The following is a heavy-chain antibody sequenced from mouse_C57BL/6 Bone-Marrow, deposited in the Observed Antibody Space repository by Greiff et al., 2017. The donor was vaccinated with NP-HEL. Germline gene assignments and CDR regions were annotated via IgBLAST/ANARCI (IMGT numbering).Heavy chain of an antibody. CDR1: GFNIKNTY. V-gene: IGHV14-3*01. Sequence: VQLQQSVAELVRPGASVKLSCTASGFNIKNTYMHWVKQRPEQGLEWIGRIDPANGNTKYAPKFQGKATLTADTSSNTAYLQLSSLTSGDTAVYYCARLVLYDGYYVRFAYWGQGTLVTVSA. CDR3: ARLVLYDGYYVRFAY. CDR2: IDPANGNT. J-gene: IGHJ3*01. D-gene: IGHD2-3*01.